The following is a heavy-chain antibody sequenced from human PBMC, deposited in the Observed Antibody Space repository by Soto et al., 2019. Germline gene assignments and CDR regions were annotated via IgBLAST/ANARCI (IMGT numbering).Heavy chain of an antibody. J-gene: IGHJ4*02. V-gene: IGHV1-18*01. D-gene: IGHD1-7*01. CDR2: ISAYNGNT. CDR3: ASPVRQYNWNYAFDY. CDR1: GYTFTSYG. Sequence: ASVKVSCKASGYTFTSYGISWVRQAPGQGLEWMGRISAYNGNTNYAQKLQGRVTITTDKSTSTAYMELSSLRSEDTAVYYCASPVRQYNWNYAFDYWGQGTLVTVSS.